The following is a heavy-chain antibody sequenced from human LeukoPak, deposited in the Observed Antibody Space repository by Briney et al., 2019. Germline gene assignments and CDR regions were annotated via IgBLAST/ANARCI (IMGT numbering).Heavy chain of an antibody. V-gene: IGHV4-61*01. Sequence: SETLSPTRTVSGGSVSSGSYYWSWIRQPPGKGLEWIGYIYYSGSTNYNPSLKSRVTISVDTSKNQFSLKLSSVTAADTAVYYCASDEQVASAFDIWGQGTMVTVSS. D-gene: IGHD1/OR15-1a*01. CDR1: GGSVSSGSYY. CDR3: ASDEQVASAFDI. CDR2: IYYSGST. J-gene: IGHJ3*02.